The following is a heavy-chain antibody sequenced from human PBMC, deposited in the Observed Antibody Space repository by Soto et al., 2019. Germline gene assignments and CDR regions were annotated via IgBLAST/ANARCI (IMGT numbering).Heavy chain of an antibody. CDR2: IHYIETT. Sequence: SETLSLTCTVSVDSISESDYYWGWLRQPPGGGLGWLGSIHYIETTYYSSSLKGRATISVDTSQNLISLNLKSATAADTAVYFCASAMGHRDRNAFYVWGQGTMVTVSS. V-gene: IGHV4-39*01. CDR3: ASAMGHRDRNAFYV. J-gene: IGHJ3*01. D-gene: IGHD3-10*01. CDR1: VDSISESDYY.